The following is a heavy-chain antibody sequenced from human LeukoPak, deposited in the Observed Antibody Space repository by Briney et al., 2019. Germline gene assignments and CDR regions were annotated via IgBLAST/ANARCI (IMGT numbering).Heavy chain of an antibody. J-gene: IGHJ4*02. CDR2: INPNSGGT. V-gene: IGHV1-2*02. Sequence: PGASVKVSCKASGYTFTGYYMHWVRQAPGQGLEWMGWINPNSGGTNYAQKFQGRVTMTRDTSISTAYMELSRLRSDDTAVYYCARRGSPVVITSQKGPFDYWGQGTLVTVSS. CDR1: GYTFTGYY. D-gene: IGHD3-22*01. CDR3: ARRGSPVVITSQKGPFDY.